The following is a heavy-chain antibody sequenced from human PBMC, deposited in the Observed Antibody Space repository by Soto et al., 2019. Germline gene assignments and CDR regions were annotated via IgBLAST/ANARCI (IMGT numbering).Heavy chain of an antibody. CDR2: ISGSGGGT. D-gene: IGHD3-16*01. Sequence: EVQLLESGGGVVQPGGSLRLSCAVSGFTFSSYVMSWVRQAPGKGLEWVSSISGSGGGTHYAESVKGRFIISRDNSKHMLYLQVNSLSAEDTAVYYCAKDAATTFQYYYYGMDVWGQGTTVTVSS. V-gene: IGHV3-23*01. CDR3: AKDAATTFQYYYYGMDV. J-gene: IGHJ6*02. CDR1: GFTFSSYV.